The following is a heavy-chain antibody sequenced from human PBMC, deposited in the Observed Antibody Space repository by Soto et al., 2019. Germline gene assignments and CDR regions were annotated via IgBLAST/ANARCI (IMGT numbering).Heavy chain of an antibody. J-gene: IGHJ4*02. CDR3: ASGYYDYIWGGYRLKYFDY. CDR2: INHSGST. Sequence: QVQLQQWGAGLLKPSETLSLTCAVYGGSFSGYYWSWIRQPPGKGLEWIGEINHSGSTNYNPSLKSRVTISVDTSKNQFSLMLSSVTAADTAVYYCASGYYDYIWGGYRLKYFDYWGQGTLVTVSS. D-gene: IGHD3-16*02. V-gene: IGHV4-34*01. CDR1: GGSFSGYY.